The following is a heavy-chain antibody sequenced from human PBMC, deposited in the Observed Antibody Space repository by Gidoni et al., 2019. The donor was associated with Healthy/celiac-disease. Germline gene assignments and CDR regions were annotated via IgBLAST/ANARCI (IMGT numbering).Heavy chain of an antibody. CDR3: ARFPTGDYFDY. CDR1: GGSFSGYY. V-gene: IGHV4-34*01. CDR2: INHSGST. Sequence: QVQLQQWGAGLLKPSETLSLTCAVYGGSFSGYYWSWIRQPPGKGMEWIGEINHSGSTNYNPSLKSRVTISVDTSKNQFSLKLSSVTAADTAVYYCARFPTGDYFDYWGQGTLVTVSS. J-gene: IGHJ4*02.